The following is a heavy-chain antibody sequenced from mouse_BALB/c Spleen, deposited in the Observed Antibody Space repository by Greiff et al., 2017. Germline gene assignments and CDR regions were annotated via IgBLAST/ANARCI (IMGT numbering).Heavy chain of an antibody. CDR3: ARGGLRSYYFDY. V-gene: IGHV1-84*02. CDR1: GYTFTDYY. Sequence: VQLQQSGPELVKPGASVKISCKASGYTFTDYYINWVKQKPGQGLEWMGWIYPGSGNTKYNEKFKGKATLTVDTSSSTDYMQLSSLTSEDTAVYFCARGGLRSYYFDYWGQGTTLTVSS. D-gene: IGHD1-1*01. J-gene: IGHJ2*01. CDR2: IYPGSGNT.